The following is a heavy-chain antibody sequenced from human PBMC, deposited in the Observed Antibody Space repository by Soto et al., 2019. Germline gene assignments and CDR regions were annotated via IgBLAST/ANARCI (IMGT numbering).Heavy chain of an antibody. V-gene: IGHV1-2*02. CDR3: ERGDYGTGGYPFPCCDY. Sequence: HEHLVQSGAEVKRPGASLKVSCKASGYSFTGYYIHWVRQAPGQGLEWMGWINPDSGATNYAQNFQGRVTLTSDTSISTASMDLTSLTYDDTAVYYCERGDYGTGGYPFPCCDYWGQGTLVIVSS. CDR1: GYSFTGYY. J-gene: IGHJ4*02. CDR2: INPDSGAT. D-gene: IGHD3-10*01.